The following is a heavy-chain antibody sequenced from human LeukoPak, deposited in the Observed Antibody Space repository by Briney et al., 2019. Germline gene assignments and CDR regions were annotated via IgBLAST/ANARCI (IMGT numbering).Heavy chain of an antibody. CDR3: ARDPYSGNYGNYYYYMDV. V-gene: IGHV3-21*01. CDR2: ITSSGTYI. Sequence: GGTLRLSCATSGFTFNNYNMNWVRQAPGRALEWVSSITSSGTYIFYADSVKGRFTISRDNAKNSLYLQMNSLGPEDTAVYYCARDPYSGNYGNYYYYMDVWGKGTTVTISS. D-gene: IGHD1-26*01. J-gene: IGHJ6*03. CDR1: GFTFNNYN.